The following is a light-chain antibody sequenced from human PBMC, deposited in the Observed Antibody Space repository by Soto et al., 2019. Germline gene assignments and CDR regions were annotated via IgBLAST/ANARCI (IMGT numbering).Light chain of an antibody. J-gene: IGKJ4*01. CDR2: AAS. CDR1: QGISNY. Sequence: DIQMTQSTSYVSASLGDRVTITCRASQGISNYLAWYQQKPGRVPELLIYAASTLQSGVPSRFTGSGSGTDFTLTIISLQSEDVAIYYCQKYDSIPLSFGGGTKVEIK. V-gene: IGKV1-27*01. CDR3: QKYDSIPLS.